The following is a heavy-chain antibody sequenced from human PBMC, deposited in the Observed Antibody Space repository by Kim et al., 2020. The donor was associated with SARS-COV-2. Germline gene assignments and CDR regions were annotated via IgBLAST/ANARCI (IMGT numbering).Heavy chain of an antibody. D-gene: IGHD3-16*02. Sequence: GGSLRLSCAASGFTFSSYEMNWVRQAPGKGLEWVSYISSSGSTIYYADSVKGRFTISRDNAKNSLYLQMNSLRAEDTAVYYCARVSQVYYDYVWGSYRSDYYFDYWGQGTLVTVSS. V-gene: IGHV3-48*03. J-gene: IGHJ4*02. CDR3: ARVSQVYYDYVWGSYRSDYYFDY. CDR2: ISSSGSTI. CDR1: GFTFSSYE.